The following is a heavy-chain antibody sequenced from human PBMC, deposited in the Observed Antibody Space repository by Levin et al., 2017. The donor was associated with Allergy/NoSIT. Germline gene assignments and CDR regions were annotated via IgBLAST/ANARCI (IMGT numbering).Heavy chain of an antibody. Sequence: GGSLRLSCAASGFTFSSYSMNWVRQAPGKGLEWVSYISSSSSTIYYADSVKGRFTISRDNAKNSLYLQMNSLRAEDTAVYYCAREANYDFWSGYYLGYDDGMDVWGQGTTVTVSS. D-gene: IGHD3-3*01. CDR3: AREANYDFWSGYYLGYDDGMDV. CDR1: GFTFSSYS. CDR2: ISSSSSTI. V-gene: IGHV3-48*01. J-gene: IGHJ6*02.